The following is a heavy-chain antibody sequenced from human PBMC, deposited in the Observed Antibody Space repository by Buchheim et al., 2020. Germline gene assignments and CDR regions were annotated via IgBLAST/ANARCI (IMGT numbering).Heavy chain of an antibody. V-gene: IGHV3-21*01. Sequence: EVQVVESGGGLVKPGGSLRLSCAASGFTFSTSSMCWVRQAPGKGLEWVSFITSSGSHIYYADSVKGRFTISRDNAKNSLYLQMNSLRVEDTAVYYCARVSDGTGTRPIDYWGQGTL. CDR2: ITSSGSHI. CDR1: GFTFSTSS. CDR3: ARVSDGTGTRPIDY. D-gene: IGHD3-10*01. J-gene: IGHJ4*02.